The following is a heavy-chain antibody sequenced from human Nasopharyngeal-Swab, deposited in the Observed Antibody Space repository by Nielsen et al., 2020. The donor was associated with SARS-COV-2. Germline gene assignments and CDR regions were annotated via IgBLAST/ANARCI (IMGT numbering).Heavy chain of an antibody. CDR3: ARRISGGCDDP. V-gene: IGHV3-23*01. D-gene: IGHD2-15*01. Sequence: VRQAPGKGLEWVSSITGSGGKTYYADSVKGRFTISRDNSKNTLFLQMNSLRTEDTAVYYCARRISGGCDDPWGLGTLVTVSS. J-gene: IGHJ5*02. CDR2: ITGSGGKT.